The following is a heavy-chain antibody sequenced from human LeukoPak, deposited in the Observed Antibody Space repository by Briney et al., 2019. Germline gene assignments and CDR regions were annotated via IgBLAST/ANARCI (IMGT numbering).Heavy chain of an antibody. CDR2: ISYDGSNK. CDR1: GLSFSSYA. CDR3: AKVTTTPYYYGSGSYYLRPPYYFDY. Sequence: GRSLRLSCAASGLSFSSYAMHWVRQAPGKGLEWVAVISYDGSNKYYADPVKGRFTISRDNSKNTLYLQMNSLRAEDTAVYYCAKVTTTPYYYGSGSYYLRPPYYFDYWGQGTLVTVSS. J-gene: IGHJ4*02. V-gene: IGHV3-30-3*01. D-gene: IGHD3-10*01.